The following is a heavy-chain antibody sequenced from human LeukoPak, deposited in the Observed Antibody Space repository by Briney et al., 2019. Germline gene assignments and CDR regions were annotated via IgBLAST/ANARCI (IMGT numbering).Heavy chain of an antibody. Sequence: SETLSLTCAVYGGSFSGYYWSWIRQSPGKGLEWIGEINHSGSTNYSPSLKSRVTISVDTSKNQFSLKLSSVTAADTAVYYCARVAPKPYFDYWGQGTLVTVSS. CDR1: GGSFSGYY. J-gene: IGHJ4*02. CDR3: ARVAPKPYFDY. CDR2: INHSGST. V-gene: IGHV4-34*01.